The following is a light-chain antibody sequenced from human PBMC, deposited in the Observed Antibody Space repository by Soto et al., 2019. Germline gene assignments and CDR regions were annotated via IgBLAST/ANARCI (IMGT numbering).Light chain of an antibody. Sequence: QSALTQPASVSGPPGQSITISCTGTSSDVGGYNYVSWYQQHPGKAPKLMIYDVSDRPSGVSNRFSGSKSGNTASLTISGLQAEDEADYYCSSYTSGFYVFGTGTKLTVL. J-gene: IGLJ1*01. CDR3: SSYTSGFYV. CDR2: DVS. CDR1: SSDVGGYNY. V-gene: IGLV2-14*01.